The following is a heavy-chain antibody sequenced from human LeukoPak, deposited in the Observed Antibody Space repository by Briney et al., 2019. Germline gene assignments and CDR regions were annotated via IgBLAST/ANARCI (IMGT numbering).Heavy chain of an antibody. CDR2: IYYSGST. D-gene: IGHD1-26*01. J-gene: IGHJ5*02. Sequence: SETLSLTCTVSGGSISSSSYYWGWIRQPPGKGLEWIGSIYYSGSTYYNPSLKSRVTISVDTSKNQFSLKLSSVTAADTAVYYCARRIKSGTRWFDPWGQGTLVTVSS. CDR1: GGSISSSSYY. CDR3: ARRIKSGTRWFDP. V-gene: IGHV4-39*01.